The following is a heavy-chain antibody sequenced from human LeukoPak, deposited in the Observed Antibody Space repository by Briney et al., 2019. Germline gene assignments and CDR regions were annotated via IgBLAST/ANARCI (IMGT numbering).Heavy chain of an antibody. J-gene: IGHJ4*02. D-gene: IGHD3-22*01. CDR2: ISSSSSYI. CDR3: ARDLGSWDYHESL. CDR1: GFTFSSYS. Sequence: KAGGSLRLSCAASGFTFSSYSMNWVRQAPGKGLEWVSSISSSSSYIYYADSVKGRFTISRDNAKNSLYLQMNSLRAEDTAVYYCARDLGSWDYHESLGGQGTLVTVSS. V-gene: IGHV3-21*01.